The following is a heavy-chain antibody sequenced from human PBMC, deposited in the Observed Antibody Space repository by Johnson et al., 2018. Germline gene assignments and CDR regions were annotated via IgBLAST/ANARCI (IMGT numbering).Heavy chain of an antibody. CDR3: ARAQLGYYYMDG. Sequence: VQLVESGGGLVQPGGSLRLSCAASGITLSSYDMHWVRQVTGKGLEWVSAIATGGDTYYPGSVKGRFTISRESAKNSLYLQMNSLRVEDTAVYYCARAQLGYYYMDGWGKGTTVTVSS. CDR2: IATGGDT. D-gene: IGHD5-24*01. J-gene: IGHJ6*03. CDR1: GITLSSYD. V-gene: IGHV3-13*01.